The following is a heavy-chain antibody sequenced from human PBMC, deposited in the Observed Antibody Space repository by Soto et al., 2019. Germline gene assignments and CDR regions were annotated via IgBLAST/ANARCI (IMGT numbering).Heavy chain of an antibody. Sequence: EVQLLESGGGLVQPGGSLRLSCAASGFTFSDYAMSWVRQAPGKGLDWVSAISSSGDHTFYADSVKGRFTIPGDNSKNTLYLQVNSLRAEDTAVYYCAKLLRPGLQFFDFWGQGTLVTVSS. CDR1: GFTFSDYA. D-gene: IGHD4-4*01. J-gene: IGHJ4*02. CDR2: ISSSGDHT. CDR3: AKLLRPGLQFFDF. V-gene: IGHV3-23*01.